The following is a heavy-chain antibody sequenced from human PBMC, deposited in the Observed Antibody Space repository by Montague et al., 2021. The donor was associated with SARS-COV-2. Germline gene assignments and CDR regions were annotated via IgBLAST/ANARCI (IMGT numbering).Heavy chain of an antibody. CDR1: GDSISRSHYF. V-gene: IGHV4-39*02. CDR3: ARWGLNNAFDI. Sequence: SETLSLTCSVSGDSISRSHYFWAWIRQPPGMGLEWIGSIYFTRKTYYHPSLKSRVTISIDTSKNHFSLRLSSVTAADSAVFYCARWGLNNAFDIWGLETMITISS. D-gene: IGHD1/OR15-1a*01. J-gene: IGHJ3*02. CDR2: IYFTRKT.